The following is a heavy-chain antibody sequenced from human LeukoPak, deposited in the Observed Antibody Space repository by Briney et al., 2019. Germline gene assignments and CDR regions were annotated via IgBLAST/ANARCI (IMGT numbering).Heavy chain of an antibody. V-gene: IGHV4-59*01. D-gene: IGHD3-3*01. CDR1: GGSISSYY. Sequence: PSETLSLTCTVSGGSISSYYWSWIRQPPGKGLEWIGYIYYSGGTNYNPSLKSRVTISVDTSKNQFSLKLSSVTAADTAVYYCARSGYDFWSGYYDWGQGTLVTVSS. CDR2: IYYSGGT. J-gene: IGHJ4*02. CDR3: ARSGYDFWSGYYD.